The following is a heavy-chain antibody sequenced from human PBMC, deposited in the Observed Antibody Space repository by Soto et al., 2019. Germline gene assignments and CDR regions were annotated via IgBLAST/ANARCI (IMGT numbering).Heavy chain of an antibody. Sequence: EVQLVESGGGLVKPGGSLRLSCAASGFSFSSYSMNWVRQAPGKGLEWVSSISSSASHINYADSVKGRFTISRDNAKKSLYLQMNSLRGEDTAVYYCARGYTGYCSGGTCYWLDPWGQGTLVTVSS. V-gene: IGHV3-21*01. CDR1: GFSFSSYS. CDR3: ARGYTGYCSGGTCYWLDP. J-gene: IGHJ5*02. D-gene: IGHD2-15*01. CDR2: ISSSASHI.